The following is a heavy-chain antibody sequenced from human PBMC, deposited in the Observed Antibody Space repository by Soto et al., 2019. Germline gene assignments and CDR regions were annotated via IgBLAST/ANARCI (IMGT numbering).Heavy chain of an antibody. Sequence: EVQLVQSGAEVKKPGESLKISCKGSGYNFSNYWIGWVRQMPGKGLEWMGVIYPGHSDTRYSPSFQGKVTISADKSITTAYLQWSSLNASDTAMYYCARHRQISGTMYGMDVWGQGTTVTVSS. J-gene: IGHJ6*02. V-gene: IGHV5-51*01. CDR1: GYNFSNYW. D-gene: IGHD1-20*01. CDR3: ARHRQISGTMYGMDV. CDR2: IYPGHSDT.